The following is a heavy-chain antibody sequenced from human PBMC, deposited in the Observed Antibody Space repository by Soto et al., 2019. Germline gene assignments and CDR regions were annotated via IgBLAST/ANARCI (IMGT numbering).Heavy chain of an antibody. V-gene: IGHV4-34*01. CDR2: INHSGST. CDR1: GGSFSGYY. Sequence: SETLSLTCAVYGGSFSGYYWSWIRQPPGKGLEWIGEINHSGSTNYNPSLKSRVTISVDTSKNQFSLKLSSVTAADTAVYYCATSRVCSSTSCYKGRYYYYMDVWGKGTTVTVSS. J-gene: IGHJ6*03. D-gene: IGHD2-2*02. CDR3: ATSRVCSSTSCYKGRYYYYMDV.